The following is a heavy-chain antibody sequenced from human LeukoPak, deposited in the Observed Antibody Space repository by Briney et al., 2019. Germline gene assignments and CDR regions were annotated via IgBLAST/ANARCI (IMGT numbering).Heavy chain of an antibody. CDR1: GFTFTTYW. D-gene: IGHD5-18*01. CDR2: INSDGSIT. V-gene: IGHV3-74*01. J-gene: IGHJ6*02. Sequence: GGSLRLSCAASGFTFTTYWMHWVRQAPGQGLVWVSHINSDGSITSYADSVKGRFTISRDNAKNTLYLQMNSLRAEDTAVYYCARDAVDTANAVWGQGTTVTVSS. CDR3: ARDAVDTANAV.